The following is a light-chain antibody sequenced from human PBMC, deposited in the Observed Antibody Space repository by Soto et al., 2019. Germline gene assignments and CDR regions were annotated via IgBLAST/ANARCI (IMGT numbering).Light chain of an antibody. CDR3: QHYLKTPQN. J-gene: IGKJ1*01. V-gene: IGKV4-1*01. CDR2: WAS. CDR1: QSMLYSPNNKNH. Sequence: DIVMTQSPDSLAVSLGERATINCTSSQSMLYSPNNKNHLAWYQQKPGQPPKLLIYWASTRESVVPDRFSGSGSGTGFALTSCSRQDHDVAVYYCQHYLKTPQNFGQGTKVEIK.